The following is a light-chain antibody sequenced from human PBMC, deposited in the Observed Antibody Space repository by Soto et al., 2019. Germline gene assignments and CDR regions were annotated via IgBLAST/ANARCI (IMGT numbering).Light chain of an antibody. CDR1: QGIRND. V-gene: IGKV1-17*01. J-gene: IGKJ5*01. Sequence: DIQLNQSPSCLSASVGDRFSFTCRASQGIRNDLAWFQQKAGKAPRRLIYGASSLQSGVPSRFSGSGSGTDFTLTISSLEPEDFAVYYCQRRGSWITFGQGTRLENK. CDR3: QRRGSWIT. CDR2: GAS.